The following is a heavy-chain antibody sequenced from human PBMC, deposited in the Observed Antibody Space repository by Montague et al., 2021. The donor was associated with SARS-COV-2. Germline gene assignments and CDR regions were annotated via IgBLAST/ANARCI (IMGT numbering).Heavy chain of an antibody. CDR1: GGSISVSSYY. V-gene: IGHV4-39*07. CDR2: IYYGGTA. Sequence: SETLSLTCTVSGGSISVSSYYWVWIRQPPGKGLEWIGSIYYGGTADYNPSLKSRVTISVDTSNNQFSLKLTSLTAADTAVYSCASSPLRTSGANWYGKYFQHWGQGTRVTVSS. J-gene: IGHJ1*01. D-gene: IGHD1-1*01. CDR3: ASSPLRTSGANWYGKYFQH.